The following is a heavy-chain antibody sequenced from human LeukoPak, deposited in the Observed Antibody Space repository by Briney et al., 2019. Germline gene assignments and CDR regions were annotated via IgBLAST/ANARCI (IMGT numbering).Heavy chain of an antibody. Sequence: PGGSLRLSCAASGFTFSSYAMSWVRQAPGKGLEWVSAISGSGGSTYYADSVKGRFTISRDNSKNTLYLQMNSLRAEDTAVYYCARGGSGSYYFDYWGQGTLVTVSS. CDR2: ISGSGGST. J-gene: IGHJ4*02. CDR1: GFTFSSYA. CDR3: ARGGSGSYYFDY. V-gene: IGHV3-23*01. D-gene: IGHD1-26*01.